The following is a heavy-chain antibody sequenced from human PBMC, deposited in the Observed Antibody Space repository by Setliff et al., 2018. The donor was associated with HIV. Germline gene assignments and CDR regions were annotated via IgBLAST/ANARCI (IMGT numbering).Heavy chain of an antibody. J-gene: IGHJ6*03. CDR3: ATLAGDYYYSGRGYYFMDV. CDR1: GYTFTSYD. CDR2: MNPNSGNT. Sequence: ASVKVSCKASGYTFTSYDINWVRQATGQGLEWMGWMNPNSGNTGYAQKFQGRVTITRNTSISTAYMELSSLRSEDTAVYYCATLAGDYYYSGRGYYFMDVWGKGTTVTVSS. V-gene: IGHV1-8*03. D-gene: IGHD3-10*01.